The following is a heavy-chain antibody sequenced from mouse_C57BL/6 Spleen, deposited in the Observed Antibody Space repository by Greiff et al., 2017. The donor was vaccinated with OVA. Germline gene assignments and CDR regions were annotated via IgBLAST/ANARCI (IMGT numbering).Heavy chain of an antibody. Sequence: QVQLQQSGAELVRPGSSVKLSCKASGYTFTSYWMHWVKQRPIQGLEWIGNIDPSDSETHYNQKFKDKATLTVDKSSSTAYMQLSSLTSEDSAVYYCARGATSSYYAMDYWGQGTSVTVSS. CDR2: IDPSDSET. J-gene: IGHJ4*01. CDR1: GYTFTSYW. CDR3: ARGATSSYYAMDY. D-gene: IGHD6-1*01. V-gene: IGHV1-52*01.